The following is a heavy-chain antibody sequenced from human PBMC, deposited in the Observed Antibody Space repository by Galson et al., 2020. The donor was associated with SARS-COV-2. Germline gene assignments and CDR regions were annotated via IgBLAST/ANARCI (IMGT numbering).Heavy chain of an antibody. D-gene: IGHD1-26*01. CDR2: MYSSGGT. Sequence: ASETLSLNCTFSGGSIRTSGYYWGWIRQPPGKGLEWIGSMYSSGGTYYNPSLTSRVTISGDTATNQFSLKMTSVTAADTAMYYCARHGCIGSWFDPWGQGTLVTVSS. CDR3: ARHGCIGSWFDP. CDR1: GGSIRTSGYY. V-gene: IGHV4-39*01. J-gene: IGHJ5*02.